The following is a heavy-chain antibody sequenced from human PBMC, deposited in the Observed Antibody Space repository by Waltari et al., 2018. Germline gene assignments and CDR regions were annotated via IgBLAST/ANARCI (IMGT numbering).Heavy chain of an antibody. CDR2: FYGGGSS. Sequence: EVQLVESGGGLIQAGMSVRLSCAASGFTISNNYISWVRQAPGKGLEWVSVFYGGGSSYHADSVKGRFTVSRDASKNTVYLQMNSLTAEDTAVYYCALSSGVVKGYLDYWGQGTLVTVSS. CDR3: ALSSGVVKGYLDY. V-gene: IGHV3-53*02. CDR1: GFTISNNY. D-gene: IGHD3-3*01. J-gene: IGHJ4*02.